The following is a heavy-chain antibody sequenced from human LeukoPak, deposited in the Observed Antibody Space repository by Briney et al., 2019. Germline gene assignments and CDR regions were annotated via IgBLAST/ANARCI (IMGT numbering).Heavy chain of an antibody. V-gene: IGHV4-59*08. J-gene: IGHJ3*02. CDR3: ARHSITMIVVVITPDAFDI. CDR1: GGSISSYY. D-gene: IGHD3-22*01. Sequence: SETLSLTCTVSGGSISSYYWSWIRQPPGKGLEWIGYIYYSGSTNYNPSLKSRVTISVDTSKNQFSLKLSSVTAADTAVYYCARHSITMIVVVITPDAFDIWGQGTMVTVSS. CDR2: IYYSGST.